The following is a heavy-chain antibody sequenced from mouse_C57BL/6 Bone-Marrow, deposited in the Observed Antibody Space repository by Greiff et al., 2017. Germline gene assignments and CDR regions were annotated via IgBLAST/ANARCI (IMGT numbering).Heavy chain of an antibody. V-gene: IGHV1-15*01. CDR3: TGQLGYYFDY. Sequence: QVQLQQSGAELVRPGASVTLSCKASGYTFTDYEMHWVKQTPVHGLEWIGAIDPETGGTAYNQKFKGKAILTADKSSSTAYMELRSLTSEDSAVYYCTGQLGYYFDYWGQGTTLTVSS. D-gene: IGHD3-2*01. J-gene: IGHJ2*01. CDR2: IDPETGGT. CDR1: GYTFTDYE.